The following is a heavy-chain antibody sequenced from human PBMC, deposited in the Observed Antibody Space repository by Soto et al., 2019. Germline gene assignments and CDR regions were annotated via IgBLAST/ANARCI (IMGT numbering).Heavy chain of an antibody. CDR1: GYTFASYA. V-gene: IGHV1-3*01. D-gene: IGHD3-3*01. CDR2: INAGNGNT. J-gene: IGHJ6*03. CDR3: ARGGITIFGAGYNYYYYMDV. Sequence: ASVKVSCKASGYTFASYAMRWVRQAPGQRLEWMGWINAGNGNTKYSQKFQGRVAITRDTSASTAYMDLSSLRSEDTAVYYCARGGITIFGAGYNYYYYMDVWGKGTTVTVSS.